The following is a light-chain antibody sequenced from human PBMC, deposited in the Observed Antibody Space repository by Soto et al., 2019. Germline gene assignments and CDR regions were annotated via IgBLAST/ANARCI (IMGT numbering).Light chain of an antibody. CDR1: QSVSGSY. CDR2: GTS. V-gene: IGKV3-20*01. CDR3: QQYGSSSWT. J-gene: IGKJ1*01. Sequence: EIVVTQSPCTLSLSPGERATLSCRASQSVSGSYLAWYQQKPGQAPRLLIYGTSSRATAIPDRFSGSGSGTDFTLTISRLEPEDFAVYYCQQYGSSSWTFGQGTKV.